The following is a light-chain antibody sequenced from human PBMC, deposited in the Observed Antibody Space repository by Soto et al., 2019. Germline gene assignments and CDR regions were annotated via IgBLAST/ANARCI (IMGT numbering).Light chain of an antibody. Sequence: DIQMTQSPSTLSASVGDRVTITCRASQTISSWLAWYQQKPGKAPKILIYDASSLESGVQSRFSGSGAGTECTRTISSLQPDDFATYYCQQYNSYTWTFGQGTKVDIK. J-gene: IGKJ1*01. CDR3: QQYNSYTWT. CDR1: QTISSW. V-gene: IGKV1-5*01. CDR2: DAS.